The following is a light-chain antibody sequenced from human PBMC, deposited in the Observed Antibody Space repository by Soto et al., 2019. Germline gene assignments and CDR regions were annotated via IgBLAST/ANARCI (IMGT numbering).Light chain of an antibody. Sequence: QSVLTQPASVSGSPGQSITISCTGTTSFVGRYNFVSWYQQHPGKAPQVLIYEDTKRPSGVSNRFSGSKSGNTASLTISGLQAEDEAEYYCSSYTNINTRACVFGTGTKLTVL. V-gene: IGLV2-14*02. J-gene: IGLJ1*01. CDR2: EDT. CDR3: SSYTNINTRACV. CDR1: TSFVGRYNF.